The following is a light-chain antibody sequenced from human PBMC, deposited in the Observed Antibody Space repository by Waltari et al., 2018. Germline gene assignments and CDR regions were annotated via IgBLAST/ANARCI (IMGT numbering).Light chain of an antibody. CDR2: KAF. V-gene: IGKV1-5*03. CDR3: QHYSGYPLT. J-gene: IGKJ4*01. Sequence: DIQMTQSPSTLSASVGERVTIPCRARPSIKGWLAWYQQKPGKAPKLLIYKAFTLESGVPSRFSGSGSGTQFTLTLNSLQPDDVATYYCQHYSGYPLTFGGGTKVDIK. CDR1: PSIKGW.